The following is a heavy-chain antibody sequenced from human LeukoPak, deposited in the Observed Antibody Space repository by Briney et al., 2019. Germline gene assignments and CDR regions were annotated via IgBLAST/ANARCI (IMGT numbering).Heavy chain of an antibody. J-gene: IGHJ4*02. CDR1: GFTFGDDY. V-gene: IGHV3-11*03. D-gene: IGHD6-19*01. CDR3: ARSRGAGPGAYFDY. Sequence: GGSLRLSCAVSGFTFGDDYMSWIRQAPGQGLEWVSYISNSGGYTNYADSVAGRFTISRDNAENSLYLQMYSLRAEDTAVYYCARSRGAGPGAYFDYWGQGTLVTVTS. CDR2: ISNSGGYT.